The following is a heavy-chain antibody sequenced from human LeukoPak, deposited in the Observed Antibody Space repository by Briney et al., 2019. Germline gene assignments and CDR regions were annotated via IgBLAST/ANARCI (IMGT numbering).Heavy chain of an antibody. Sequence: GGSLRLSCAASGFTFSSYSMNWVRQAPGKGLEWVSYISSSSSPIYYADSVKGRFTISRDNAKKSLDLQMNSLRAEDTAVYYCASSYSSDWYSRWIDYWGQGTLVTVSS. CDR1: GFTFSSYS. CDR3: ASSYSSDWYSRWIDY. J-gene: IGHJ4*02. V-gene: IGHV3-48*01. D-gene: IGHD6-19*01. CDR2: ISSSSSPI.